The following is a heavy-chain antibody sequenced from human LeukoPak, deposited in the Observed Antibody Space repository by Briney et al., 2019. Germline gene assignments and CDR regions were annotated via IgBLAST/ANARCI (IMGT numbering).Heavy chain of an antibody. Sequence: PSETLSLTCAVYGGSFSGYYWSWIRQPPGKGLEWIGEINHSGSTNYNPSLKSRVTISVDTSKNQFSLKLSSVTAADTAVYYCARAHYSGSWYDYYYYYMDVWGKGTTVTVSS. D-gene: IGHD6-13*01. CDR3: ARAHYSGSWYDYYYYYMDV. V-gene: IGHV4-34*01. CDR2: INHSGST. CDR1: GGSFSGYY. J-gene: IGHJ6*03.